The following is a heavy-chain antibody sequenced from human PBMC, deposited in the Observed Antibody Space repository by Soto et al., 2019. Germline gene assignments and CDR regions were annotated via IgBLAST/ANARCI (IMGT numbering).Heavy chain of an antibody. Sequence: QITLKESGPTLVKPTQTLTVTCTFSGFSLSTSGVGVGWIRQPPGKALEWLALIYWDDDKRYSPSLKSRLPITKDTSKNQVVLTMTNMDPVDTATYYCAHSLIGYYYDSSGSNWFDPWGQGTLVTVSS. CDR3: AHSLIGYYYDSSGSNWFDP. CDR1: GFSLSTSGVG. J-gene: IGHJ5*02. D-gene: IGHD3-22*01. V-gene: IGHV2-5*02. CDR2: IYWDDDK.